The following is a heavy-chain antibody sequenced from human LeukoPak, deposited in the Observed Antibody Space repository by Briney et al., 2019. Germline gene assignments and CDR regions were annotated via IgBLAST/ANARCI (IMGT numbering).Heavy chain of an antibody. V-gene: IGHV1-69*05. CDR2: IIPIFGTA. CDR3: ARGPRLPWSYYFDY. D-gene: IGHD6-25*01. CDR1: RATFSSYA. Sequence: SLKLSCKASRATFSSYAISWVRQAPGQGLEWMGGIIPIFGTANYAQKFQVRVTTTTDESTSTASTELRSLRSEDTAVYYCARGPRLPWSYYFDYWGQGTLVTVSS. J-gene: IGHJ4*02.